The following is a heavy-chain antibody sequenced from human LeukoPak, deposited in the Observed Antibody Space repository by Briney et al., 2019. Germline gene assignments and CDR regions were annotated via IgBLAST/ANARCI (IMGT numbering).Heavy chain of an antibody. CDR2: INHSGST. J-gene: IGHJ4*02. D-gene: IGHD3-22*01. V-gene: IGHV4-34*01. Sequence: SETLSLTCAVYGGSFSGYYWSWIRQPPGKGLEWIGEINHSGSTNYNPSLKSRVTISVDTSKNQFSLKLSSVTAADTAVYYCARNYDSSGPPGYWGQGTLVTVPS. CDR3: ARNYDSSGPPGY. CDR1: GGSFSGYY.